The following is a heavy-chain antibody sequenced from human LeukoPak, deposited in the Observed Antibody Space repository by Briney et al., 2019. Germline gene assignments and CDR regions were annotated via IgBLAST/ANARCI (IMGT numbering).Heavy chain of an antibody. CDR1: GGTFSSYA. J-gene: IGHJ5*02. V-gene: IGHV1-2*02. D-gene: IGHD6-13*01. Sequence: EASVKVSCKASGGTFSSYAISWVRQAPGQGLEWMGWINPNSGSTNYAQKFQGRVTMTRDTSISTAYMDLSRLRSDDTAVYYCALAAAGLNYFDPWGQGTLVTVSS. CDR3: ALAAAGLNYFDP. CDR2: INPNSGST.